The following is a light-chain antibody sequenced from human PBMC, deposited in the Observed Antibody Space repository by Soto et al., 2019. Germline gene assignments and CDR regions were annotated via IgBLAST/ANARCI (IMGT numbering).Light chain of an antibody. CDR1: QSLVYSDGNTY. V-gene: IGKV2-30*01. CDR3: IQHTHWPWT. Sequence: DVVMTQSPLSLPVTLGQPASISCRSSQSLVYSDGNTYLNWLQQRPGQSPRRLIYKVSIRDSGVPDRFRGSGAGTDFTLKISRVDPADVGVYSGIQHTHWPWTFGQGTKVEF. CDR2: KVS. J-gene: IGKJ1*01.